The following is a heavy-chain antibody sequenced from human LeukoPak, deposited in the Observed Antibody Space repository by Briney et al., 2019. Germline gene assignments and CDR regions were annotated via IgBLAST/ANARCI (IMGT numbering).Heavy chain of an antibody. CDR2: IYSSGST. CDR3: ARGVSNLDY. J-gene: IGHJ4*02. D-gene: IGHD3-10*01. CDR1: GGSISSYY. Sequence: PSETLSLTCTVSGGSISSYYWNWIRQPAGKGLKWIGRIYSSGSTNYNPSLKSRLTMSVDTSKNQFSLKLTSVTAADTAVYYCARGVSNLDYWGQGTLVTVSS. V-gene: IGHV4-4*07.